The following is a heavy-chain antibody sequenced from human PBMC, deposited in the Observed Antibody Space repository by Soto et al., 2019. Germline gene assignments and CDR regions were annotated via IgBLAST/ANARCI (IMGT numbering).Heavy chain of an antibody. CDR1: GFSISSGGYY. Sequence: PSETQSLTCTFSGFSISSGGYYWSWIRQHPGKGLEWIGYIYYSGSTYYNPSLKSRVTISVDTSKNQFSLKLSSVTAADTAVYYCARDRSLWFGESNWFDPWGQGTLVTVSS. CDR2: IYYSGST. J-gene: IGHJ5*02. V-gene: IGHV4-31*03. CDR3: ARDRSLWFGESNWFDP. D-gene: IGHD3-10*01.